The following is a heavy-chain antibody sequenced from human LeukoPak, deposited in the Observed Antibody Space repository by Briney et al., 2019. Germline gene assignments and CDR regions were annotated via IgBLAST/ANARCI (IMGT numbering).Heavy chain of an antibody. CDR1: GFTSSCYW. CDR3: ARDRGSSGWYEFDY. Sequence: GGSLRLSCAASGFTSSCYWMSWVRQAPGKGLEWVANIKQDGSEKYYVDSVKGRFTISRDNAKNSLYLQMNSLRAEDTAVYYCARDRGSSGWYEFDYWGQGTLVTVSS. D-gene: IGHD6-19*01. V-gene: IGHV3-7*01. J-gene: IGHJ4*02. CDR2: IKQDGSEK.